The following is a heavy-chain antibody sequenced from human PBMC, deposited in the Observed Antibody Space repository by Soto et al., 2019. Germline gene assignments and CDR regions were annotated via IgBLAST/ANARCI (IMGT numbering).Heavy chain of an antibody. CDR1: QFRLDVYS. D-gene: IGHD6-19*01. Sequence: GGSLRISCVASQFRLDVYSMPWVRQAPRKGLEWVSYIRHTTSATFYADAVKGRFTISRDNRKNSLFLQMNSLRDDDTGVYFCARDRGSSGMFELDVWGPGTLVTVSS. J-gene: IGHJ3*01. CDR3: ARDRGSSGMFELDV. V-gene: IGHV3-48*02. CDR2: IRHTTSAT.